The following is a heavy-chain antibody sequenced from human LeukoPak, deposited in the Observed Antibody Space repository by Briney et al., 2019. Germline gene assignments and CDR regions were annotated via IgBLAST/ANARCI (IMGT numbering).Heavy chain of an antibody. CDR2: IYYSGST. J-gene: IGHJ2*01. CDR3: ELGGYNSGYFDL. Sequence: SETLSLTCTVSGGSIKSRYYYWGWIRQPPGKGLEWIGSIYYSGSTYYNPSLKSRVTISVDTSKNQFSLKLSSVTAADTAVYYCELGGYNSGYFDLWGRGTLVTVSS. D-gene: IGHD5-24*01. V-gene: IGHV4-39*01. CDR1: GGSIKSRYYY.